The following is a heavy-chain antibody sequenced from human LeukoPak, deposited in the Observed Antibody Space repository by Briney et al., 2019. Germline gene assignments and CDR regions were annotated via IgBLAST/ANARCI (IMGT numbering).Heavy chain of an antibody. D-gene: IGHD1-20*01. CDR3: ARGRGGITGTMYFDY. CDR1: GFTFSSYA. Sequence: PGGSLRLSCAASGFTFSSYAMHWVRQAPGKGLEWVAVISYDGSNKYYADSVKGRFTISRDNSKNTLYLQMNSLRAEDTAVYYCARGRGGITGTMYFDYWGQGTLVTVSS. V-gene: IGHV3-30-3*01. CDR2: ISYDGSNK. J-gene: IGHJ4*02.